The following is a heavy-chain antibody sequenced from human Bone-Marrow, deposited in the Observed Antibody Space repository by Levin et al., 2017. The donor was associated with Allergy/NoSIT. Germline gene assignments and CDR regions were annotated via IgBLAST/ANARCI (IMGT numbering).Heavy chain of an antibody. CDR1: GYTFTGYY. D-gene: IGHD1-26*01. J-gene: IGHJ5*02. Sequence: ASVKVSCKASGYTFTGYYMHWVRQAPGQGLEWMGWINPNSGGTNYAQKFQGWVTMTRDTSISTAYMELSRLRSDDTAVYYCARGKLIVAAAPGPLDPWGQGTLVTVSS. CDR3: ARGKLIVAAAPGPLDP. V-gene: IGHV1-2*04. CDR2: INPNSGGT.